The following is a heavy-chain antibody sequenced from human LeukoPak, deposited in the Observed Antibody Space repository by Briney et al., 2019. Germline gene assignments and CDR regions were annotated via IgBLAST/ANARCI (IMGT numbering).Heavy chain of an antibody. CDR1: GGSISSGGYY. CDR2: IYYSGST. Sequence: SETLSLTCTVSGGSISSGGYYWSWIRQHPGKGLEWIGYIYYSGSTYYNPSLKSRVTISVDTSKNQFSLKLSSVTAADTAVYYCARDNGENIDYWGQGTLVTVSS. V-gene: IGHV4-31*03. J-gene: IGHJ4*02. D-gene: IGHD3-10*01. CDR3: ARDNGENIDY.